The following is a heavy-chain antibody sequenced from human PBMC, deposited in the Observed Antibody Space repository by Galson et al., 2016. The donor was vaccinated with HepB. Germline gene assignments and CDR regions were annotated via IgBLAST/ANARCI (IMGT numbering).Heavy chain of an antibody. CDR1: GFTFRDST. CDR2: ITGSGVSS. D-gene: IGHD3-16*01. V-gene: IGHV3-23*01. Sequence: SLRLSCAASGFTFRDSTMTWVRQAPGKGLHWVSTITGSGVSSYYADSVKGRFPTSRENSKNILFLQMTSLRADATAVYYCAKDGGTWGYYYGDWNLDLWGRGTLVTVSS. CDR3: AKDGGTWGYYYGDWNLDL. J-gene: IGHJ2*01.